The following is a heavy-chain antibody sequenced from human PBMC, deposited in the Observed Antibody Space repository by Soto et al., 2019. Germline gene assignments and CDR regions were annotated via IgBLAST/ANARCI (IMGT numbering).Heavy chain of an antibody. CDR3: ARARSDSAGSSLGRRLDV. V-gene: IGHV4-59*01. D-gene: IGHD3-10*01. J-gene: IGHJ6*02. CDR1: GGSISSYY. Sequence: SETLSLTCTVSGGSISSYYWSWIRQPPVKGLEWIGHIFFTGATNYSPSLKSRVTMPVDSSKSQFSLNLTSVTAADSAIYYCARARSDSAGSSLGRRLDVWGQGTTVTVSS. CDR2: IFFTGAT.